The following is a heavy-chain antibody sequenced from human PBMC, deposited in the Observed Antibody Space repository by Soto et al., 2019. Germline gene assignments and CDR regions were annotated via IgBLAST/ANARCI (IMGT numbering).Heavy chain of an antibody. Sequence: GGSLRLSCAASGFTFSSYAMSWVRQAPGKGLEWVSAISGSGGSTYYADSVKGRFTISRDNSKNTLYLQMNSLRAEDTAVYYCAKDRGGPYLVKPAKNWNDPLDYYGMDVWGQGTTVTVSS. V-gene: IGHV3-23*01. J-gene: IGHJ6*02. CDR2: ISGSGGST. CDR3: AKDRGGPYLVKPAKNWNDPLDYYGMDV. CDR1: GFTFSSYA. D-gene: IGHD1-1*01.